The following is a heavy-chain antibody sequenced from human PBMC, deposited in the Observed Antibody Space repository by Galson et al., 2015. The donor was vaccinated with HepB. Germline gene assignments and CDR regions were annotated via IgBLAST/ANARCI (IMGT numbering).Heavy chain of an antibody. CDR1: GFTFSNYA. Sequence: SLRLSCAAPGFTFSNYAMSWVRQAPGKGLEWVSGISGGGIRTYYADSVKGRFTVSRDNSKNTLYLQMNNLRAEDTAVYYCAKDQTTVIPYFDNWGQGTVVTVSS. V-gene: IGHV3-23*01. D-gene: IGHD4-11*01. CDR2: ISGGGIRT. J-gene: IGHJ4*02. CDR3: AKDQTTVIPYFDN.